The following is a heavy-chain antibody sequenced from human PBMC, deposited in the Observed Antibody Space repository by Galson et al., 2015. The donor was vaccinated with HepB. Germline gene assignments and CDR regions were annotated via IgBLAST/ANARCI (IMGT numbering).Heavy chain of an antibody. J-gene: IGHJ6*02. CDR2: ISGSGGST. D-gene: IGHD3-3*01. CDR1: GFIFSTHA. V-gene: IGHV3-23*01. CDR3: AKGPEHYDFWSGYYYGMDV. Sequence: SLRLSCAASGFIFSTHAMSWVRQAPGKGLEWVSGISGSGGSTYYEDSVKGRFTISRDNSKNTLYLQMNSLRAEDTAVYYCAKGPEHYDFWSGYYYGMDVWGPGTTVTVSS.